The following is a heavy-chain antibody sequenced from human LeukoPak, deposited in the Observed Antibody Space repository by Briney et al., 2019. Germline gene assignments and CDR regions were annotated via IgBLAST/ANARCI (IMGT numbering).Heavy chain of an antibody. J-gene: IGHJ4*02. CDR3: ARLYSSGWYVIDY. Sequence: PSETLSLTCTVSGGSISSSSYYWGWIRQPPGKGLEWIGSIYYSGSTYYNPSLKSRVTISVDTSKNQFSLKLSSVTAADTAVYYCARLYSSGWYVIDYWGQGTLVTVSS. CDR2: IYYSGST. D-gene: IGHD6-19*01. V-gene: IGHV4-39*01. CDR1: GGSISSSSYY.